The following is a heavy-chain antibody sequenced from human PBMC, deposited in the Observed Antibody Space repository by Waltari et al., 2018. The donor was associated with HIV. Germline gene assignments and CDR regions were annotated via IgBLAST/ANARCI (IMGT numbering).Heavy chain of an antibody. J-gene: IGHJ2*01. Sequence: QLQLQESGSGLVKPSQTLSLTCAVSGGSISSGGYSWSWIRQPPGKGLEWIGYIYHSGSTYYNPSLKSRVTISVDRSKNQFSLKLSSVTAADTAVYYCARVAGYDYPEGYVDLWGRGTLVTVSS. CDR1: GGSISSGGYS. CDR2: IYHSGST. CDR3: ARVAGYDYPEGYVDL. D-gene: IGHD5-12*01. V-gene: IGHV4-30-2*01.